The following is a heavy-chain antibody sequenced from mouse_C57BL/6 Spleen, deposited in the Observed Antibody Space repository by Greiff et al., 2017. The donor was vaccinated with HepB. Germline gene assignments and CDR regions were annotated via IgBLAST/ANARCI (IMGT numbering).Heavy chain of an antibody. D-gene: IGHD1-1*02. Sequence: VQLQQSGPELVKPGASVKISCKASGYTFTDYYMNWVKQSHGKSLEWIGDINPNNGGTSYNQKFKGKATLTVDKSSSTAYMELRSLTSEDSAVYYCARREDYLSWFAYWGQGTLVTVSA. CDR3: ARREDYLSWFAY. J-gene: IGHJ3*01. V-gene: IGHV1-26*01. CDR2: INPNNGGT. CDR1: GYTFTDYY.